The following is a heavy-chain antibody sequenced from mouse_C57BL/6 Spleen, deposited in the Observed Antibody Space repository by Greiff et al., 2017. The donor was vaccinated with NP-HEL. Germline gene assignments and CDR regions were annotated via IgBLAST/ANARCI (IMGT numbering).Heavy chain of an antibody. CDR3: ARKRYLYYDARDY. Sequence: QVQLQQPGAELVKPGASVKMSCKASGYTFTSYWITWVKQRPGQGLEWIGDIYPGSGSTNYNEKFQSKATLTVDTSSSTDYMQLSSLTSEDSAVYYGARKRYLYYDARDYWGQGTSVTVSS. D-gene: IGHD2-14*01. J-gene: IGHJ4*01. CDR2: IYPGSGST. CDR1: GYTFTSYW. V-gene: IGHV1-55*01.